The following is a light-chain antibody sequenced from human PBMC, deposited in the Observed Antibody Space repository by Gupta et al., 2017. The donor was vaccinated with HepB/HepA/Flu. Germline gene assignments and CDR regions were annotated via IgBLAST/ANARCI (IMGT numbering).Light chain of an antibody. CDR3: QVWDSSNDSAV. CDR2: NDS. J-gene: IGLJ2*01. CDR1: NIGTKG. Sequence: CVATPPPSVPVAPGKTASITRGGNNIGTKGVHGYQQKPGQAPVMVIYNDSDRPSGIPERFSGSNSGSTATLTISRVEAGDEAEYYCQVWDSSNDSAVFGGGTKLTVL. V-gene: IGLV3-21*04.